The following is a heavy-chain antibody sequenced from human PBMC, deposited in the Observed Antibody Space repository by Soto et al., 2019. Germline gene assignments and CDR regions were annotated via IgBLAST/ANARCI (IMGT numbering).Heavy chain of an antibody. CDR2: INPNSGGT. CDR3: ARVVGIAAVGKGIYYYYYGMDV. D-gene: IGHD6-13*01. CDR1: GYTFTGYY. V-gene: IGHV1-2*02. Sequence: ASVKVSCKASGYTFTGYYMHWVRQAPGQGLEWMGWINPNSGGTNYAQKFQGRVTMTRDTSISTAYMELSRLRSDDTAVYYCARVVGIAAVGKGIYYYYYGMDVWGQGTTVTVSS. J-gene: IGHJ6*02.